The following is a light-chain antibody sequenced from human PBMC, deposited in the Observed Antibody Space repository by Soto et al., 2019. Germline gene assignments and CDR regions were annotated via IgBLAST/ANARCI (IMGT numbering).Light chain of an antibody. CDR1: QDISTS. J-gene: IGKJ1*01. CDR2: GAS. Sequence: DIQMTQSPSSLSASVGDRVTFTCRAGQDISTSFNWYQHRPGKAPKLLIYGASALQSGVPSRFSRNGSGADFTLTIGSLQVDEFATDYGEHCYSGPRTFGQGTRVDIK. V-gene: IGKV1-39*01. CDR3: EHCYSGPRT.